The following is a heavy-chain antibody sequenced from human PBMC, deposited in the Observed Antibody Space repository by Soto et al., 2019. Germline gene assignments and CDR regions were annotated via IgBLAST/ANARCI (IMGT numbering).Heavy chain of an antibody. CDR3: ARDGIAVAAIYGMDV. D-gene: IGHD6-19*01. V-gene: IGHV4-39*02. Sequence: PSETLSLTCTVSGGSISSSSYFWGWIRQPPGKGLEWIGTIYYSGTTYYNPSLKSRVTISVDTSKNQFSLKLSFVTAADTAVYYCARDGIAVAAIYGMDVWGQGTTVTVSS. J-gene: IGHJ6*02. CDR2: IYYSGTT. CDR1: GGSISSSSYF.